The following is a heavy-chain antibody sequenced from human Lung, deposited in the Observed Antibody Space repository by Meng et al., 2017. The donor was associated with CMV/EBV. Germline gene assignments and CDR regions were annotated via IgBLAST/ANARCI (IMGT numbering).Heavy chain of an antibody. CDR1: GDSIPNHNW. V-gene: IGHV4-4*02. D-gene: IGHD3-10*01. J-gene: IGHJ1*01. Sequence: GQLRGPAPVLVKPSGTLSLTCAVSGDSIPNHNWWAWVRQPPGKGLEWIGEIPHRGSSAYNPSLKSRVSMSIDKSKNQFSLKLTSVTAADTAVYHCLRRSGGSVWGQGTLVTVSS. CDR2: IPHRGSS. CDR3: LRRSGGSV.